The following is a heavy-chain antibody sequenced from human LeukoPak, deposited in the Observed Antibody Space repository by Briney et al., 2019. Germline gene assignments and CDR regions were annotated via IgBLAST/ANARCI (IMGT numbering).Heavy chain of an antibody. CDR1: GFTFSSYN. Sequence: PGGSLRLSCEASGFTFSSYNTNWVRQAPGKGLEWVTSISSSGSYIYYADSVKGRFTISRDNAKNSVYLQMNSLRVEDTAVYYWARSGSGSFDYWGQGALVTVSS. V-gene: IGHV3-21*01. CDR2: ISSSGSYI. D-gene: IGHD3-10*01. CDR3: ARSGSGSFDY. J-gene: IGHJ4*02.